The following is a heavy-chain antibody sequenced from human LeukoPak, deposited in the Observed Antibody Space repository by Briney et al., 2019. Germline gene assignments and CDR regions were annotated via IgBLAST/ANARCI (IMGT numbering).Heavy chain of an antibody. D-gene: IGHD7-27*01. CDR3: AKARTGESDY. CDR1: GFTFSSYG. Sequence: GGSLRLFCAASGFTFSSYGMHWVRQAPGKGLEWVAVISYDGSNKYYADSVKGRFTISRDNSKNTLYLQMNSLRAEDTAVYYCAKARTGESDYWGQGTLVTVSS. CDR2: ISYDGSNK. V-gene: IGHV3-30*18. J-gene: IGHJ4*02.